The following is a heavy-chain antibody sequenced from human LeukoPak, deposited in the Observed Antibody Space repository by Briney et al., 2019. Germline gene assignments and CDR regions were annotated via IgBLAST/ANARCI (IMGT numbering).Heavy chain of an antibody. CDR1: GFTFSSYS. CDR2: ISSSSSYI. V-gene: IGHV3-21*01. J-gene: IGHJ4*02. CDR3: ARPLYYYGSGTPDY. Sequence: PGESLRLSCAASGFTFSSYSMNWVRQAPGKGLEWVSSISSSSSYIYYADSVKGRFTISRDNAKNSLYLQMNSLRAEDTAVYYCARPLYYYGSGTPDYWGQGTLVTVSS. D-gene: IGHD3-10*01.